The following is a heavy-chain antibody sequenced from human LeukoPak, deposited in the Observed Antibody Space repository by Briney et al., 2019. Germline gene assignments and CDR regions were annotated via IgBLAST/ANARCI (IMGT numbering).Heavy chain of an antibody. D-gene: IGHD5-24*01. CDR2: INHSGST. CDR1: GGSFSGYY. V-gene: IGHV4-34*01. J-gene: IGHJ4*02. Sequence: PSETLSLTCAVYGGSFSGYYWSWIRQPPGKGLEWIGEINHSGSTNYNPSLKSRVTISVDTSKNQFSLKLSSVAAADTAVYYCARLSRDGYNWGSIHFDYWGQGTLVTVSS. CDR3: ARLSRDGYNWGSIHFDY.